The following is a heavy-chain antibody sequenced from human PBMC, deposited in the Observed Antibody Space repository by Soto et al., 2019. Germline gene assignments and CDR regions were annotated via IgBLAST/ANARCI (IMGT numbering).Heavy chain of an antibody. V-gene: IGHV1-69*06. D-gene: IGHD5-18*01. CDR1: GGTFSSYA. CDR3: ARVRRYRYGPEYYYYYYGMDV. CDR2: IIPIFGTA. J-gene: IGHJ6*02. Sequence: SVKVSCKASGGTFSSYAISWVRQAPGQGLEWMGGIIPIFGTANYAQKFQGRVTITADKSTSTAYMELSSLRSEDTAVYYCARVRRYRYGPEYYYYYYGMDVWGQGTTVTVSS.